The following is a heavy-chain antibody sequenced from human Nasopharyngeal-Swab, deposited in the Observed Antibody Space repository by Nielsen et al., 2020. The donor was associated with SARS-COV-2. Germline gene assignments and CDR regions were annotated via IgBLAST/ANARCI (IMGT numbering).Heavy chain of an antibody. J-gene: IGHJ3*01. CDR2: MNSDGSRT. CDR1: GFTFSSYW. CDR3: ARVDAHDAFDV. V-gene: IGHV3-74*01. Sequence: GESLKISCAASGFTFSSYWMHWVRQAPGEGLVWVSRMNSDGSRTSYADSVKGRFTISRDNAKNTLYLQMNSLRAEDTAVYYCARVDAHDAFDVWGQGTMVTVSS.